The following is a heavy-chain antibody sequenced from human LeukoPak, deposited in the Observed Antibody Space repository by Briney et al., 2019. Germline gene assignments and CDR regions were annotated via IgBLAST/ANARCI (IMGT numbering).Heavy chain of an antibody. CDR1: GGSISSSSYY. D-gene: IGHD1-26*01. V-gene: IGHV4-39*07. Sequence: SETLSLTCTVSGGSISSSSYYWGWIRQPPGKGLEWIGSIYYSGSTYYNPSLKSRVTISVDTSKNQFSLKLSSVTAADTAVYYCARGGGIVGATGYYFDYWGHGTLVTVSS. J-gene: IGHJ4*01. CDR3: ARGGGIVGATGYYFDY. CDR2: IYYSGST.